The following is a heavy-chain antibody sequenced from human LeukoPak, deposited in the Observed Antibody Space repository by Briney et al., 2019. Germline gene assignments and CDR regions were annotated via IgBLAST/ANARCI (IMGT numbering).Heavy chain of an antibody. J-gene: IGHJ3*02. CDR1: GGSISSYY. V-gene: IGHV4-59*01. CDR2: IYYSGST. CDR3: ARGGSYYVSASAFDI. Sequence: SETLSLTCTVSGGSISSYYWSWIRQPPGKGLEWIGYIYYSGSTNYNPSLKSRVTISVDTSKNQFSLKLSSVTAADAAVYYCARGGSYYVSASAFDIWGQGTVVTVSS. D-gene: IGHD1-26*01.